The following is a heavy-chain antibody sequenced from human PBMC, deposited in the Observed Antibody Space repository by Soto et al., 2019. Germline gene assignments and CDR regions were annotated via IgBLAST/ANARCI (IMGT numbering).Heavy chain of an antibody. V-gene: IGHV3-23*01. Sequence: EVQLLESGGGLVQPGGSLTLSCAASEFTFSTYAMTWVRLVPGKGLEWVSGIGGSGGATYYTDSVKGRFTISRDNARNTLYLQMTSLRAEDTGIYYCAKDKTGGYSSGWFHYSYGMDVWGQGTTVTVSS. CDR2: IGGSGGAT. CDR1: EFTFSTYA. CDR3: AKDKTGGYSSGWFHYSYGMDV. J-gene: IGHJ6*02. D-gene: IGHD6-19*01.